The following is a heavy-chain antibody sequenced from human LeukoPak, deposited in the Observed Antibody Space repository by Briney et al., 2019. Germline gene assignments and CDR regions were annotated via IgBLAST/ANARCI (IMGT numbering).Heavy chain of an antibody. CDR1: RGSISSYY. CDR3: ARLCSSSLGRVFDY. CDR2: ISYSGST. Sequence: NPSQTLSPTCTVSRGSISSYYWSWIRQPRPQGLEWIGYISYSGSTNYNPSLKSRVTISVDTSKTQFSLKLSSVTAADTAIYYCARLCSSSLGRVFDYWGQGTLVTVSS. V-gene: IGHV4-59*01. J-gene: IGHJ4*02. D-gene: IGHD6-13*01.